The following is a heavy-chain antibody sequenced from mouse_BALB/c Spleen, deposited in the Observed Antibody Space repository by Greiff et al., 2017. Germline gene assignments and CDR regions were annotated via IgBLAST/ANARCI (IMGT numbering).Heavy chain of an antibody. CDR1: GYTFTDYN. CDR3: ARGNDNDGSYAMDY. CDR2: IYPYNGGT. D-gene: IGHD2-4*01. V-gene: IGHV1S29*02. Sequence: EVQLQQSGPELVKPGASVKISCKASGYTFTDYNMHWVKQSHGKSLEWIGYIYPYNGGTGYNQKFKSKATLTVDNSSSTAYMELRSLTSEDSAVYSCARGNDNDGSYAMDYWGQGTSVTVSS. J-gene: IGHJ4*01.